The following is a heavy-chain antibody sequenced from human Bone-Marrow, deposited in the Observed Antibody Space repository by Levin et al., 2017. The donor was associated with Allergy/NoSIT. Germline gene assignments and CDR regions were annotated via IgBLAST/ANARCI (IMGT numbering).Heavy chain of an antibody. Sequence: GGSLRLSCAASGFTFSGDYLSWIRQAPGRGLEWVAYISTRSRRTYYADSVKGRFTISRDDAKSSLYLQMNNLGAEDTAIYYCVRHTLGIEVSEYFDFWGQGTLATVSS. D-gene: IGHD2-15*01. CDR3: VRHTLGIEVSEYFDF. CDR1: GFTFSGDY. CDR2: ISTRSRRT. J-gene: IGHJ4*02. V-gene: IGHV3-11*01.